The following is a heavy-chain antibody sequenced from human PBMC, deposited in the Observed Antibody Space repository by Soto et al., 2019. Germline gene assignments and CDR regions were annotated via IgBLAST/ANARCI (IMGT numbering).Heavy chain of an antibody. CDR1: GYTFTGHY. D-gene: IGHD3-22*01. Sequence: ASVKVSCKASGYTFTGHYIHWVRQAPGQGLEWMGWINPISGDTNFAQKLQGRVTMTTDTSTSTAYMELRSLRSDDTAVYYCARNYYDSSGFYYYGMDVWGQGTTVTAP. V-gene: IGHV1-18*01. CDR3: ARNYYDSSGFYYYGMDV. J-gene: IGHJ6*02. CDR2: INPISGDT.